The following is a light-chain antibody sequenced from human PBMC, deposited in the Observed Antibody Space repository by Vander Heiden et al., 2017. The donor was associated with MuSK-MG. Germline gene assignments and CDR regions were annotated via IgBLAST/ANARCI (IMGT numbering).Light chain of an antibody. Sequence: EVVMTQSPATLSVSPGERATLSCGARLTVISDLDWCHQKPAQGSRPLLYGASTRATGVPARFSGSGSGTEYTPTISSLQSEDFAVYYCQQYNKWPPLTFGGGTKVEIK. V-gene: IGKV3-15*01. J-gene: IGKJ4*01. CDR2: GAS. CDR1: LTVISD. CDR3: QQYNKWPPLT.